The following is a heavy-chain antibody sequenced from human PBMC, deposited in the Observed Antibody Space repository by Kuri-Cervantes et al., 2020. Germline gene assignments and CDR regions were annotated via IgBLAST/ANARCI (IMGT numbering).Heavy chain of an antibody. CDR1: GYTFTGYY. Sequence: ASVKVSCKASGYTFTGYYMHWVRQAPGQGLEWMGWINPNSGGTNYAQKFQGRVTMTRDTSISTAYMELSRLRSDDTAVYYCARDTEDSLRYFDWLPTYYYYGMDVWGQGTTVTVSS. CDR2: INPNSGGT. D-gene: IGHD3-9*01. J-gene: IGHJ6*02. V-gene: IGHV1-2*02. CDR3: ARDTEDSLRYFDWLPTYYYYGMDV.